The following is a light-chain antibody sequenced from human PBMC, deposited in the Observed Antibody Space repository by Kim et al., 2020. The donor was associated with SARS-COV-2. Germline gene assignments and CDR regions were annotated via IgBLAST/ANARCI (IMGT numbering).Light chain of an antibody. CDR1: QCVSSSY. V-gene: IGKV3-20*01. CDR2: GAS. Sequence: LSPGERPTLSCRASQCVSSSYLAWYQQKPGQAPRLLIYGASSRATGIPDRFSGSGSGTDFTLTISRLEPEDFAVYYCQQYGSSQTFGQGTKVDIK. CDR3: QQYGSSQT. J-gene: IGKJ1*01.